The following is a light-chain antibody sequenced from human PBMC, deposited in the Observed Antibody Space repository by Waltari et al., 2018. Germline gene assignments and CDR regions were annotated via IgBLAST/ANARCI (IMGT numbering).Light chain of an antibody. CDR2: GTS. V-gene: IGKV1-12*01. Sequence: TWWASHDITNWVAWYQQKTGKAPNLRIYGTSSLETRVPSSFSGRGSWTDFARTNSSLQHEDFATYYCQQANSVPIPFGAGTKVNF. J-gene: IGKJ3*01. CDR1: HDITNW. CDR3: QQANSVPIP.